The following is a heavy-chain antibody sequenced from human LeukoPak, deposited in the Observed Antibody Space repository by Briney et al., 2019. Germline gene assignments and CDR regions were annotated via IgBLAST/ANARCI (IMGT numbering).Heavy chain of an antibody. D-gene: IGHD3-3*02. CDR1: GGSISSSSYY. Sequence: SETLSLTCTVSGGSISSSSYYWGWIRQPPGKGLEWIGSIYYSGSTYYNPSLKSRVIISVDTSKNQFSLKLSSVTAADTAVYYCARQGGAFLEWFTGDVGYFDYWGQGTLVTVSS. V-gene: IGHV4-39*01. J-gene: IGHJ4*02. CDR2: IYYSGST. CDR3: ARQGGAFLEWFTGDVGYFDY.